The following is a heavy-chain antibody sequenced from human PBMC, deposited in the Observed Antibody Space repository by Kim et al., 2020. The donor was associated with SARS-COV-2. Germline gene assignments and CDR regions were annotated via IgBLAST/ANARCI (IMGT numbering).Heavy chain of an antibody. D-gene: IGHD2-2*01. V-gene: IGHV3-30*04. CDR3: AGDSSTWANWFLDL. J-gene: IGHJ2*01. Sequence: GGSLRLSCTVSGFIFSSYAMSWVRQVPGKGREWVAVISYDGRNKYYADSVKGRFTISRDNSKNTHYLQMNRLRTEDTAVYYCAGDSSTWANWFLDLWGRGTLVTVSS. CDR2: ISYDGRNK. CDR1: GFIFSSYA.